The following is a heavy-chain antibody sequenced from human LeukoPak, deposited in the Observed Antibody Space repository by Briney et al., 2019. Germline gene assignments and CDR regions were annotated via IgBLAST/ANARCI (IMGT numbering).Heavy chain of an antibody. Sequence: GGSLRLSCAASGFTFSSYSMNWVRQAPGKGLEWVSYISSSSRTIYYADSVKGRFTISRDNAKNSLYLQMNSLRDEDTAVYYCARGNYYDSSGYKTGRGQGTLVTVSS. V-gene: IGHV3-48*02. D-gene: IGHD3-22*01. CDR3: ARGNYYDSSGYKTG. CDR1: GFTFSSYS. CDR2: ISSSSRTI. J-gene: IGHJ4*02.